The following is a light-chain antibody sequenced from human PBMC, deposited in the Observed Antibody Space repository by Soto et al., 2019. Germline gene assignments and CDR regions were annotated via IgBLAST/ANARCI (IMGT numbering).Light chain of an antibody. V-gene: IGKV1-8*01. CDR1: QGISSY. CDR3: QQYNSYPGT. CDR2: AAS. J-gene: IGKJ1*01. Sequence: AIQITHSPYSLSGSTRDIVTLTCRASQGISSYLAWYQQKPGKAPKLLIYAASTLQSGVPSRFSGSGSGTEFTLTISSLQPDDFATYYCQQYNSYPGTFGQGTKV.